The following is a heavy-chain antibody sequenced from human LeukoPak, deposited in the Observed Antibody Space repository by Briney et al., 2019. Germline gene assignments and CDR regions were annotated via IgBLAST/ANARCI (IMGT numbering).Heavy chain of an antibody. D-gene: IGHD6-19*01. Sequence: PSETLSLTCAVYGGSFSGYYWSWIRQPPGKGLEWSGEINHIGSTNYNPSLKSRVTISVDTSKNQFSLKLSSVTAADTAVYYCARRFGTSGWYSSPGYFDYWAREPWSPSPQ. CDR3: ARRFGTSGWYSSPGYFDY. CDR1: GGSFSGYY. J-gene: IGHJ4*02. V-gene: IGHV4-34*01. CDR2: INHIGST.